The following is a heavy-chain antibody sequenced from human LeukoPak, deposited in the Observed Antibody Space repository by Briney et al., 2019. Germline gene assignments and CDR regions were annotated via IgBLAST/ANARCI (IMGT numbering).Heavy chain of an antibody. J-gene: IGHJ4*02. D-gene: IGHD3-10*01. CDR1: GFTVSSNY. CDR3: ARSPGGDRYFDY. V-gene: IGHV3-53*01. CDR2: IYSGGST. Sequence: GGSLRLSCAASGFTVSSNYMSWVRQAPGKGLEWFSVIYSGGSTYYADSVKGRFTISRDNSKNTLYLQMNSLRSEDTAVYYCARSPGGDRYFDYWGQGTLVTVSS.